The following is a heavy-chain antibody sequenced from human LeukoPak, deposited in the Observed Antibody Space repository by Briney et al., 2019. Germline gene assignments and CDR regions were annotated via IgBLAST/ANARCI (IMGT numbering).Heavy chain of an antibody. CDR3: AREDGQSGWSDY. CDR1: GYTFTGYY. CDR2: IIPILGIA. D-gene: IGHD6-19*01. Sequence: SVKVSCKASGYTFTGYYMHWVRQAPGQGLEWMGRIIPILGIANYAQKFQGRVTITADKSTSTAYMELSSLRSEDTAVYYCAREDGQSGWSDYWGQGTLVTVSS. J-gene: IGHJ4*02. V-gene: IGHV1-69*04.